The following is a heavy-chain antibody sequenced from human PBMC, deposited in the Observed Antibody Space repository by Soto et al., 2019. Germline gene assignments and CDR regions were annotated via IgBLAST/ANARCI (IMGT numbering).Heavy chain of an antibody. CDR3: ARGGYDY. CDR2: IYYSGST. J-gene: IGHJ4*02. CDR1: GGSISSSSYY. D-gene: IGHD1-26*01. Sequence: QLQLQESGPGLVKPSETLSLTCTVSGGSISSSSYYWGWIRQPPGKGLECIGTIYYSGSTYYNPSLKSRVTISVDTSKNQFSLRLSSVTAADTAVYFCARGGYDYWGQGTLVTVSS. V-gene: IGHV4-39*01.